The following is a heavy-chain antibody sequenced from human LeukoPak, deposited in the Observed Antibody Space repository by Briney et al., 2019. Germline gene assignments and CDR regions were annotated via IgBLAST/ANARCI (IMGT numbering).Heavy chain of an antibody. J-gene: IGHJ4*02. CDR2: INQDGSQK. CDR3: ARLKDDVTKLDY. CDR1: GFTFSTYW. Sequence: GGSLRLSCAASGFTFSTYWMSWVRQAPGKGLEWVANINQDGSQKRYVDSVQGRFTISRDNTKNSLFLQMNSLRAEDTAVYNCARLKDDVTKLDYWGQGTLVTVSS. V-gene: IGHV3-7*01. D-gene: IGHD2-8*01.